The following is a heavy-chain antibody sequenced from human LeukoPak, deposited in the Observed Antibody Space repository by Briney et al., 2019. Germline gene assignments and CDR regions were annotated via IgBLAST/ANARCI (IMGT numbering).Heavy chain of an antibody. CDR1: GFTFSSYS. CDR3: ARAVGEGIVGATTYAFDI. V-gene: IGHV3-21*01. CDR2: ISSSSSYI. Sequence: PGGSLRLSCAASGFTFSSYSMNWVRQAPGKGLEWVSYISSSSSYIYYADSVKGRFTISRDNAKNSLYLQMNSLSVEDTAVYYCARAVGEGIVGATTYAFDIWGQGTMVTVSS. D-gene: IGHD1-26*01. J-gene: IGHJ3*02.